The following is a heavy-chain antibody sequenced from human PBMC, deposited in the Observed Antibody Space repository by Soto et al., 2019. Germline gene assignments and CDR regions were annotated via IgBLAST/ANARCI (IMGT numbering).Heavy chain of an antibody. V-gene: IGHV3-15*07. J-gene: IGHJ4*02. CDR3: ATLTMIIVHTDY. CDR2: IKSKADGGTT. D-gene: IGHD3-22*01. CDR1: AFSFSNAW. Sequence: PGGSLRLSCAAPAFSFSNAWMNWVRQAPGKGLEWVARIKSKADGGTTDYAAPVKGRFTISRDDSMNTLYLQMNSLRTEDTAVYYCATLTMIIVHTDYWGQGTLVTVSS.